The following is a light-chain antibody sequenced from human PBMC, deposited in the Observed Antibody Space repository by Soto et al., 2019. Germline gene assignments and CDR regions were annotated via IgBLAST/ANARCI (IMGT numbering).Light chain of an antibody. CDR1: ESVSSN. V-gene: IGKV3-15*01. Sequence: EIVMTQSPDTLSVSPGERATVSCRASESVSSNLAWYQQKAGQAPRLLIYGASTRATGIPARFSGSGSGTEFTLTISTLQSEDVAIYYCQQYNSWPPYTFXQGTK. CDR2: GAS. CDR3: QQYNSWPPYT. J-gene: IGKJ2*01.